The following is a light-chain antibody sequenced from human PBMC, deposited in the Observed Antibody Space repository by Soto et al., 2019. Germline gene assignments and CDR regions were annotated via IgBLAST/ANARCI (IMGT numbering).Light chain of an antibody. CDR2: DAS. CDR1: QSVSSY. CDR3: QQRSNWPLFT. J-gene: IGKJ3*01. Sequence: EIVLTQSPATLSLSPGERATLSCRASQSVSSYLAWYQLKSGQAPRLLIYDASNRATGTPARFSGSGSGTAFTLTISSLEPEDFAVYYCQQRSNWPLFTFGPGTKVEIK. V-gene: IGKV3-11*01.